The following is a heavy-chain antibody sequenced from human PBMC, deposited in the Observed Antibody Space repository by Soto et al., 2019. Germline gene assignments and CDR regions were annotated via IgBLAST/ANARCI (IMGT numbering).Heavy chain of an antibody. CDR3: ARDTNDYGGNSGDFDY. Sequence: ASVKVSCKVSGYSFSDMSMHWVRQTPEKGLEWMGSFDGEDGQTMYAQKFQGRVTMTEDTSADTAYMELSSLRSEDTAVYYCARDTNDYGGNSGDFDYWGQGTLVTVSS. D-gene: IGHD4-17*01. J-gene: IGHJ4*02. CDR2: FDGEDGQT. V-gene: IGHV1-24*01. CDR1: GYSFSDMS.